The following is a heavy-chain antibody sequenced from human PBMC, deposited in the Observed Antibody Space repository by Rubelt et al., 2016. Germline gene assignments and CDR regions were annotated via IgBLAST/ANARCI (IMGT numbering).Heavy chain of an antibody. Sequence: APGQGLEWMGWISAYNGNTNYAQKLQGRVSMTTDSSTNTAYMELRSLRSDDTAVYYCARGYFDSTGDFDYWGQGTLVTVSS. J-gene: IGHJ4*02. V-gene: IGHV1-18*01. CDR2: ISAYNGNT. D-gene: IGHD3-22*01. CDR3: ARGYFDSTGDFDY.